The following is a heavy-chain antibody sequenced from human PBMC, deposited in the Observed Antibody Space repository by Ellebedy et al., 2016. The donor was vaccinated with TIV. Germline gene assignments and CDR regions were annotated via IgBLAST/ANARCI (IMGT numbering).Heavy chain of an antibody. Sequence: SETLSLTXTVSGGSISGYYWSWLRPSPGRGLEWIGYIYYRGTTAYHPSLKSRVTVSVDTSKNQFSLRLNSVTAADTAVYYCARHNKVDPSGSYVEDYWGQGTLVTVSS. J-gene: IGHJ4*02. D-gene: IGHD3-10*01. CDR1: GGSISGYY. V-gene: IGHV4-59*08. CDR2: IYYRGTT. CDR3: ARHNKVDPSGSYVEDY.